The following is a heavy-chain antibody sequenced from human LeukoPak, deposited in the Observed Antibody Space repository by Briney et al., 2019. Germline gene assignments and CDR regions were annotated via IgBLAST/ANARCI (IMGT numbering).Heavy chain of an antibody. CDR1: GFTFSSYS. CDR2: INSSSSYI. J-gene: IGHJ3*02. Sequence: GGSLTLSCAASGFTFSSYSMNWVRQAPGKGLEWVSSINSSSSYIYYADSVKGRFTISRDNAKNSLYLQMNSLRAEDTAVYYCARDSRCSTSCYPDAFDIWGQGTMVTVSS. D-gene: IGHD2-2*01. V-gene: IGHV3-21*01. CDR3: ARDSRCSTSCYPDAFDI.